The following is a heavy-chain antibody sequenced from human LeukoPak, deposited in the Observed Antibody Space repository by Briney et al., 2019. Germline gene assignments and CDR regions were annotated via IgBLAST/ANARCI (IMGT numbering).Heavy chain of an antibody. Sequence: ASVTVSCKGSGYTFTNYAVHWVRQAPGQRLEWLGWINPGNGDTKYSQNFQGRVTVTSDTSAATAYVELNSLTSEDTAVYYCARERWHCRVNCYSVYYYALDVWGQGTTVTVSS. CDR2: INPGNGDT. D-gene: IGHD2-15*01. V-gene: IGHV1-3*01. CDR1: GYTFTNYA. CDR3: ARERWHCRVNCYSVYYYALDV. J-gene: IGHJ6*02.